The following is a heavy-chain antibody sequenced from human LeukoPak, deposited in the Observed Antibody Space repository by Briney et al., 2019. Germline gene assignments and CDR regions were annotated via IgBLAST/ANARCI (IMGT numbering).Heavy chain of an antibody. D-gene: IGHD3-22*01. CDR3: ARADDSSGYYVDY. V-gene: IGHV4-59*01. J-gene: IGHJ4*02. Sequence: SETLSLTCTVSGGSISSYYWSWIRQPPGKGLEYIGYIYYSGSTNYNPSLKSRVTMSVDTSKNQFSLKLSSVTAADTAVYYCARADDSSGYYVDYWGQGTLVTVSS. CDR1: GGSISSYY. CDR2: IYYSGST.